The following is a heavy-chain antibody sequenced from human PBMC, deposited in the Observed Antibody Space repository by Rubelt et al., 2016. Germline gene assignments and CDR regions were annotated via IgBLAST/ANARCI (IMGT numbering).Heavy chain of an antibody. Sequence: QLQLQESGPGLVKPSETLSLTCSVSGGSISSSNHFWGWIRQPPGKGLEWIGSIHYSGSTYYNPSLKSRVTMSVDTSNSQFSLRLNSVSAADTAVDYWVGRATSRSYGVEIWGQGTLVTVSS. CDR2: IHYSGST. J-gene: IGHJ3*02. CDR1: GGSISSSNHF. CDR3: VGRATSRSYGVEI. V-gene: IGHV4-39*01. D-gene: IGHD6-6*01.